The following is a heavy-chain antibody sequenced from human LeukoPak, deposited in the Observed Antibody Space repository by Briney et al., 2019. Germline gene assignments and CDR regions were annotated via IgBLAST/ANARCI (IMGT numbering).Heavy chain of an antibody. CDR3: ARDLITMVRGVKVGAFDI. CDR1: GGSISSYY. J-gene: IGHJ3*02. CDR2: IYYSGST. V-gene: IGHV4-59*12. Sequence: SETLSLTCTVSGGSISSYYWSWIRQPPGKGLEWIGYIYYSGSTNYNPSLKSRVTISVDTSKNQFSLKLSSVTAADTAVYYCARDLITMVRGVKVGAFDIWGQGTMVTVSS. D-gene: IGHD3-10*01.